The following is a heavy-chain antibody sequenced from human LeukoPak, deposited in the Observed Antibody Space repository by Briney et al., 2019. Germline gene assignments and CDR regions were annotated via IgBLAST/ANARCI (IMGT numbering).Heavy chain of an antibody. D-gene: IGHD6-19*01. CDR2: IRSKAYGGTT. J-gene: IGHJ4*02. V-gene: IGHV3-49*04. CDR1: GFTFGDYA. CDR3: TRVRIAVAGRGRYFDY. Sequence: GSLRLSCTASGFTFGDYAMSWVRPAPGKGPEWVGFIRSKAYGGTTEYAASVKGRFTISRDDSKSIAYLQMNSLKTEDTAVYYCTRVRIAVAGRGRYFDYWGQGTLVTVSS.